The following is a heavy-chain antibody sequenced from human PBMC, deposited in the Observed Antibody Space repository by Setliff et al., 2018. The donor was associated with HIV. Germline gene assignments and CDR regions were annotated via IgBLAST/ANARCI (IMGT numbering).Heavy chain of an antibody. CDR3: ARGAPRGYCSGGSCFPLDY. Sequence: ASETLSLTCAVYGGSFSGYYWTWVRQRPGRGLEWIGEISHSGVTVYTPSLKSRLTISVDKSKNQFSLKLSSVTAADTAVYYCARGAPRGYCSGGSCFPLDYWGQGTLVTVSS. J-gene: IGHJ4*02. CDR1: GGSFSGYY. V-gene: IGHV4-34*01. D-gene: IGHD2-15*01. CDR2: ISHSGVT.